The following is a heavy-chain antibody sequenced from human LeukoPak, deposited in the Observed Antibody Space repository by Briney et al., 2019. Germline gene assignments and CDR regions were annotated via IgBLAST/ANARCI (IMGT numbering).Heavy chain of an antibody. V-gene: IGHV1-69*05. D-gene: IGHD6-13*01. CDR1: GYTFTGYY. CDR3: ARGFSSSWSYFEN. CDR2: IIPIFGAP. J-gene: IGHJ4*02. Sequence: GASVKVSCKASGYTFTGYYMHWVRQAPGQGLEWIGGIIPIFGAPFYAQKLQGRVTITTDESTNTANMELDSLKSEDTAVYYCARGFSSSWSYFENWGQGTLVTVSS.